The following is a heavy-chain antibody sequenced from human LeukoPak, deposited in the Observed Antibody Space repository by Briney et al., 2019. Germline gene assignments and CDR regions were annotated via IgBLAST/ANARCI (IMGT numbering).Heavy chain of an antibody. CDR3: ARDPGSGYDPYFDY. D-gene: IGHD5-12*01. V-gene: IGHV3-21*01. Sequence: GGSLRLSCAASGFTFSSFSMNWVRQAPGKGLEWVSSISISTSFIYYADSVKGRFTISRDNAKNSLYLQMNSLRAEDTALYFCARDPGSGYDPYFDYWGQGTVVTVSS. CDR2: ISISTSFI. J-gene: IGHJ4*02. CDR1: GFTFSSFS.